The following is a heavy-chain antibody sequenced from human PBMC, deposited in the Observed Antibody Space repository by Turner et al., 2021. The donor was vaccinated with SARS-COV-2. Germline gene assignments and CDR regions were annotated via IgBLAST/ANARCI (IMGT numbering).Heavy chain of an antibody. CDR2: IYPSGST. D-gene: IGHD2-2*01. Sequence: QVQLQESGPGLVKPSGTLSLTCAVSGGSISSSNWWSWVRQPPGKGLEWIGEIYPSGSTNYNPSLKSRVTISVDKSMNQFSLKLSSVTAADTAVYYCARRYCSSTSCPNWFDPWGQGTLVTVSS. CDR1: GGSISSSNW. CDR3: ARRYCSSTSCPNWFDP. V-gene: IGHV4-4*02. J-gene: IGHJ5*02.